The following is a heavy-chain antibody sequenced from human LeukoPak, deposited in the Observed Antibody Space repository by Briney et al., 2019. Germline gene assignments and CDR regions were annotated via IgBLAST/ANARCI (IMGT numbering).Heavy chain of an antibody. D-gene: IGHD6-19*01. J-gene: IGHJ4*02. CDR1: GFTFSSYS. CDR3: ARDAVAGTESKTEFDY. CDR2: ISSSSSYI. V-gene: IGHV3-21*01. Sequence: GGSLRLSCAASGFTFSSYSMNWVRQAPGKGLEWVSSISSSSSYIYYADSVKGRFTISRDNAKNSLYLQMNSLRAEDTAVYYCARDAVAGTESKTEFDYWGQGTLVTVSS.